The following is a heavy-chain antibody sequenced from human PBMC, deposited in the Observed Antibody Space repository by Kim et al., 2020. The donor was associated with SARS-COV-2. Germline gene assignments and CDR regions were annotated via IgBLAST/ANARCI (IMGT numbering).Heavy chain of an antibody. J-gene: IGHJ6*02. V-gene: IGHV3-74*01. CDR3: ATGGRFLEWFYYYGMDV. CDR1: GFTFSSYW. D-gene: IGHD3-3*01. CDR2: INSDGSST. Sequence: GGSLRLSCAASGFTFSSYWMHWVRQAPGKGLVWVSRINSDGSSTSYADSVKGRFTISRDNAKNTLYLQMNSLRAEDTAVYYCATGGRFLEWFYYYGMDVWCQWTTVTVSS.